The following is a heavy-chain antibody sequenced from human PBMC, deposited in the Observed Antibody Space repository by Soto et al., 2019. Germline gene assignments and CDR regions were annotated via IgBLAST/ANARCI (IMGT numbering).Heavy chain of an antibody. CDR2: ISGSGGST. CDR3: AKDREAQQLLRRFGSSVLFDY. J-gene: IGHJ4*02. Sequence: EVQLLESGGGLVQPGGSLRLSCAASGFTFSSYAMSWVRQAPGKGLEWVSAISGSGGSTYYADSVKGRFTISRDNSKNTLYLQMNSLRAEDTAVYYCAKDREAQQLLRRFGSSVLFDYWGQGTLVTVSS. CDR1: GFTFSSYA. V-gene: IGHV3-23*01. D-gene: IGHD6-6*01.